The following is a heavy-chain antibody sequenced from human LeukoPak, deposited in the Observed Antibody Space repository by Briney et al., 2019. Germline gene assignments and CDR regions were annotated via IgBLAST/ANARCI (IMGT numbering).Heavy chain of an antibody. D-gene: IGHD3-22*01. CDR1: GGSISSSSYY. CDR3: ARLAYDSSGYYWYFDY. CDR2: IYYSGST. V-gene: IGHV4-39*01. J-gene: IGHJ4*02. Sequence: PSETLSLTCTVSGGSISSSSYYWGWIRQPPGKGLEWIGSIYYSGSTYYNPSLKSRVTISVDTSKNQFSLKLSSVTAADTAVYYCARLAYDSSGYYWYFDYWGQGTLVTVSS.